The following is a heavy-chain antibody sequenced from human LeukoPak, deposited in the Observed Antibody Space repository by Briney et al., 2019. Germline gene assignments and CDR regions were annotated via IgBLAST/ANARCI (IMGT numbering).Heavy chain of an antibody. CDR1: GGSISSYY. CDR2: IFYTGST. Sequence: SETLSLTCTVSGGSISSYYWSWIRQPPGKGLEWIGHIFYTGSTTYNPFLKSRVTISVDKSKNQFSLKLSSVTTADTAIYFCARAGAWQIDPWGQGTLVTVSS. J-gene: IGHJ5*02. V-gene: IGHV4-59*01. CDR3: ARAGAWQIDP. D-gene: IGHD3-10*01.